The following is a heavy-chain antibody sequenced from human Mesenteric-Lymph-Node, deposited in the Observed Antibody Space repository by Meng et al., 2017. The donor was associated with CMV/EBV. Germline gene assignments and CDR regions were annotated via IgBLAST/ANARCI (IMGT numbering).Heavy chain of an antibody. CDR1: GGTFSSYA. CDR2: ISAYSGDT. CDR3: ARDDIAAPGVFLYTYTGMDV. V-gene: IGHV1-18*01. Sequence: ASVKVSCKASGGTFSSYAISWVRQAPGQGLEWVGWISAYSGDTKYAQQFQGRVTLTTDTSTNTAHMEVRSLRSDDTAVYYCARDDIAAPGVFLYTYTGMDVWGQGTTVTVSS. J-gene: IGHJ6*02. D-gene: IGHD6-13*01.